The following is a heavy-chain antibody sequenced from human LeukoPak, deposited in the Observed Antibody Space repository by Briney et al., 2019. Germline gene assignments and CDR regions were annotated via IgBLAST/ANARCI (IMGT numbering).Heavy chain of an antibody. CDR3: ARGRLGCSGGSCHPDY. CDR1: GFTFSSFW. Sequence: GGSLRLSCAASGFTFSSFWMHWVRQAPGKGLEWVAFIRYDGSNKYYADSVKGRFTISRDNSKNTLYLQMNSLRAEDTAVYYCARGRLGCSGGSCHPDYWGQGTLVTVSS. D-gene: IGHD2-15*01. CDR2: IRYDGSNK. J-gene: IGHJ4*02. V-gene: IGHV3-30*02.